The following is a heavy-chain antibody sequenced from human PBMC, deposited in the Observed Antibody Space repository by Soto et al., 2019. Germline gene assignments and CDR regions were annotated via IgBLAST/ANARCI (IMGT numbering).Heavy chain of an antibody. V-gene: IGHV4-31*01. J-gene: IGHJ4*02. CDR2: IYPGDSDT. CDR3: ARRDWASGYPHDY. D-gene: IGHD3-22*01. CDR1: GGSISSGGYY. Sequence: QVQLQESGPGLVKPSQTLSLTCTVSGGSISSGGYYWSWIRQHPGKGLEWIGYIYPGDSDTRYSPSFQGQVTISADKSISTAYLQWSSLKATDTAMYYCARRDWASGYPHDYWGQGTLVTVSS.